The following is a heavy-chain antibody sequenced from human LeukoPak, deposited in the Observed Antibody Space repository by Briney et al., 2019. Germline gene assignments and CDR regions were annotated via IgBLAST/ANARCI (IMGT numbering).Heavy chain of an antibody. CDR1: GISIISGYY. CDR2: LYHSGTT. J-gene: IGHJ5*02. Sequence: SETLSLTCAVSGISIISGYYWGWIRQPPGKGLEWIGSLYHSGTTYYNPSLKSRVSISIDTSKNQFSLKLSSVTASDTAVYYCAPSPDTMTPVRFDPRGQGSLVSVCS. D-gene: IGHD3-3*01. CDR3: APSPDTMTPVRFDP. V-gene: IGHV4-38-2*01.